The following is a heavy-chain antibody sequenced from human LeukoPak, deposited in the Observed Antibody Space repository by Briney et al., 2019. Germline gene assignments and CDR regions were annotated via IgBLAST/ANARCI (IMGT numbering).Heavy chain of an antibody. CDR2: ISWNSGSI. CDR3: AKDKDSGYDRSPFDY. V-gene: IGHV3-9*01. D-gene: IGHD5-12*01. J-gene: IGHJ4*02. Sequence: QSGGSLRLSCAASGFTFDDYAMHWVRQAPGKGLEWVSGISWNSGSIGYADSVKGRFTISRDNAKNSLYLQMNSLRAEDTALYYCAKDKDSGYDRSPFDYWGQGTLVTVSS. CDR1: GFTFDDYA.